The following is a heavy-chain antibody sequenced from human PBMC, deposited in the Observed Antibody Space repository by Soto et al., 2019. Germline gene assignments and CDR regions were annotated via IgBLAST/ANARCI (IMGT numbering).Heavy chain of an antibody. CDR1: GFTFSSYA. Sequence: PGGSLRLSCAASGFTFSSYAMSWVRQAPGKGLEWVSAISGSGGSTYYADSVKGRFTISRDNSKDTLYLQMNSLRAEDTAVYYCAKDGDYVWGSPTPAGSAPDYWGQGTLVTVSS. CDR3: AKDGDYVWGSPTPAGSAPDY. D-gene: IGHD3-16*01. V-gene: IGHV3-23*01. J-gene: IGHJ4*02. CDR2: ISGSGGST.